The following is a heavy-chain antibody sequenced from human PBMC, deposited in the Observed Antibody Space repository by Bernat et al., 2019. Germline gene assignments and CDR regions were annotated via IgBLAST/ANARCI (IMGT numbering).Heavy chain of an antibody. V-gene: IGHV3-30*18. D-gene: IGHD6-6*01. CDR2: ISYDGSNK. CDR1: GFTFSSYG. CDR3: AKERYSSSSQQDSD. Sequence: QVQLVESGGGVVQPGRSLRLSCAASGFTFSSYGMHWVRQAPGKGLELVAVISYDGSNKYYAHSVKGRFTISRDNSKNALYLQMNSLRAEDTAVYYCAKERYSSSSQQDSDWGRGTLVTVSS. J-gene: IGHJ4*02.